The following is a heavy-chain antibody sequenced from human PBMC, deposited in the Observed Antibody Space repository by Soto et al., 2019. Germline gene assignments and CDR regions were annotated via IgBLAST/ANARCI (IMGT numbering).Heavy chain of an antibody. CDR1: GYAFTRFT. Sequence: ASVKVSCKASGYAFTRFTIHWVRQAPGQRLEWMGSINTGNGNTRFLQKFQGRVTFTRDTSANTAYMELSSLISEDTAVYYCARGPTPFSSAMVEVYYGMDGWGQGTMVTGSS. D-gene: IGHD5-18*01. V-gene: IGHV1-3*04. J-gene: IGHJ6*02. CDR3: ARGPTPFSSAMVEVYYGMDG. CDR2: INTGNGNT.